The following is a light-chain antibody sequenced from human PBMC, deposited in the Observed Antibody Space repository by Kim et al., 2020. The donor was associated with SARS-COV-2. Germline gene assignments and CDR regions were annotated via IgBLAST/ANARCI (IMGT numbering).Light chain of an antibody. CDR3: QQSYQTPQVT. J-gene: IGKJ4*01. CDR2: GAS. Sequence: SVGDQVTIPCRSSENIHAYLNWYQYKPGKAPKLLISGASDLRNGVSSRFSGSGSGTNFTLTITNLHPEDFATYICQQSYQTPQVTFGGGTKVDIK. V-gene: IGKV1-39*01. CDR1: ENIHAY.